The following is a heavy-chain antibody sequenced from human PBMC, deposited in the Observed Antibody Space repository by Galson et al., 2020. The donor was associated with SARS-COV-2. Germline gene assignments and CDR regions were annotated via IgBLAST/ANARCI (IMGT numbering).Heavy chain of an antibody. J-gene: IGHJ4*02. CDR2: IYYSGST. CDR3: ARASRRGSGWAFDL. V-gene: IGHV4-31*03. D-gene: IGHD6-19*01. CDR1: GGSISSGGYS. Sequence: SETLSLTCTVSGGSISSGGYSWSWIRQDPGKGLEWIGHIYYSGSTDYNPSLKSRVTISADTSKNQVSLTLTSVTAADTAVYYCARASRRGSGWAFDLWGQGTLVTVSA.